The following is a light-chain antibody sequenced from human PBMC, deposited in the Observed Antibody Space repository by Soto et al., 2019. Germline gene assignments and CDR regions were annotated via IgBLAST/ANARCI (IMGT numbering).Light chain of an antibody. Sequence: QSVLTQPPSASGTPGQRVTISCSGSSSNNGSNSVNWYQQLPGTAPKLLIYNNNQRPSGVPDRFSGSKSGTSASLAISGLQSEDEADYYCAAWDDSRNGPVFGGGTKLTVL. CDR2: NNN. CDR3: AAWDDSRNGPV. V-gene: IGLV1-44*01. J-gene: IGLJ2*01. CDR1: SSNNGSNS.